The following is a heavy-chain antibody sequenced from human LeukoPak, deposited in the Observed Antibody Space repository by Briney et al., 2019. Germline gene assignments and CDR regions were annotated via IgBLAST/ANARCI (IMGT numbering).Heavy chain of an antibody. Sequence: ASVKVSCKASGGTFSSYVISWVRQAPGQGLEWMGRIIPILGAPNYAQKFQGRVTITADESTGTAYMELRSLRSEDTAVYYCARGALTPGSIAVETTHFDYWGQGTPVAVSS. CDR3: ARGALTPGSIAVETTHFDY. D-gene: IGHD6-19*01. CDR2: IIPILGAP. J-gene: IGHJ4*02. CDR1: GGTFSSYV. V-gene: IGHV1-69*13.